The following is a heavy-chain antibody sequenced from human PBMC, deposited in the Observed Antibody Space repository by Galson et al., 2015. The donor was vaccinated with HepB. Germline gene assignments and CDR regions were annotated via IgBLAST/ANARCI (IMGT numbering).Heavy chain of an antibody. CDR3: AREGFTTSNYYYYMDV. J-gene: IGHJ6*03. CDR1: GDSVSSNSAA. Sequence: CAISGDSVSSNSAAWNWIRQSPSRGLEWLGRTYYRSKWYNDYAESVKSQIDINPDTSKNQFSLQLNSVTPEDTAVYYCAREGFTTSNYYYYMDVWGKGTTVTVSS. V-gene: IGHV6-1*01. D-gene: IGHD3-22*01. CDR2: TYYRSKWYN.